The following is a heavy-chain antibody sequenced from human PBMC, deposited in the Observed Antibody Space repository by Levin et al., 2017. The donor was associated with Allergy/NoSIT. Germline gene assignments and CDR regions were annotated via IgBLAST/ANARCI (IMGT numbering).Heavy chain of an antibody. CDR1: GFTFSSYD. CDR3: ATNPYAFSGSFLEWVSPRDY. CDR2: ISYGENNK. V-gene: IGHV3-30*03. J-gene: IGHJ4*02. D-gene: IGHD3-3*02. Sequence: GGSLRLSCAASGFTFSSYDMHWVRQAPDKGLEWVAVISYGENNKYYADSVKGRFTISRDNSKNTLYLQMNSLRAEDTAVYYCATNPYAFSGSFLEWVSPRDYWGQGTLVTVSS.